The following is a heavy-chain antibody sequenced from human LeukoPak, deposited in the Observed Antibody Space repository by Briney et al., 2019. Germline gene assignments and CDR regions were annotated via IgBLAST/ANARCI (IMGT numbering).Heavy chain of an antibody. CDR3: ARDSGSDYYDSSGSNDAFDI. V-gene: IGHV3-21*01. Sequence: GGSLRLSCAASGFTFSSYSMNWVRQAPGKGLEWVSSISSSSSYIYYADSVKGRFTISRDNAKNSLYLQMNSLRAEDTAVYYCARDSGSDYYDSSGSNDAFDIWGQGTMVTVSS. CDR2: ISSSSSYI. CDR1: GFTFSSYS. J-gene: IGHJ3*02. D-gene: IGHD3-22*01.